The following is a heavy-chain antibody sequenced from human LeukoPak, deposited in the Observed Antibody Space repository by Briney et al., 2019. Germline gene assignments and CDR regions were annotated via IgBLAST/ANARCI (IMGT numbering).Heavy chain of an antibody. CDR3: ASSFQPTGYSYGGEDY. CDR1: GFTFSSYA. J-gene: IGHJ4*02. CDR2: ISYDGSNK. Sequence: PGGSLRLSCAASGFTFSSYAMHWVRQAPGKGLEWVAVISYDGSNKYYADSVKGRFTISRDNSKNTLYLQMNSLRAEDTAVYYCASSFQPTGYSYGGEDYWGQGTLVTVSS. D-gene: IGHD5-18*01. V-gene: IGHV3-30-3*01.